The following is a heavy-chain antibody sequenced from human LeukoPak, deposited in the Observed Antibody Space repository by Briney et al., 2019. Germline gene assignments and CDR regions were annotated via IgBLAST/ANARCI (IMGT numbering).Heavy chain of an antibody. CDR3: ARAVGTSRLFDP. CDR1: GFTFSSYA. Sequence: GGSLRLSCAASGFTFSSYAMSWVRQAPGKGLEWVSSISSSSSYIYYADSVKGRFTISRDNAKNSLYLQMNSLRAEDTAVYYCARAVGTSRLFDPWGQGTLVTVSS. D-gene: IGHD2-2*01. J-gene: IGHJ5*02. V-gene: IGHV3-21*01. CDR2: ISSSSSYI.